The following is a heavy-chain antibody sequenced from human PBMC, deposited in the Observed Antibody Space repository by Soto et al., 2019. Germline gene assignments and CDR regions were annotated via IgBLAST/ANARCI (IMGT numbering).Heavy chain of an antibody. CDR3: ARGQGLRPGGGGTEPLDI. J-gene: IGHJ3*02. CDR1: GYSFTSQY. V-gene: IGHV1-46*03. D-gene: IGHD6-25*01. CDR2: INPNGGST. Sequence: QVQLVQSGAEVEKPGASVKISCKASGYSFTSQYVHWVRQAPGQGLEWMGIINPNGGSTTYAQKFGGRGAMTRDTSTSTVYRGPSSLTSEEPAVYYCARGQGLRPGGGGTEPLDIWGQGTMVTVAS.